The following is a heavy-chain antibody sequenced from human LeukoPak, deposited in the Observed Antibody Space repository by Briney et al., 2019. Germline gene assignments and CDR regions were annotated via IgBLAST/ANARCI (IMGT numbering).Heavy chain of an antibody. CDR3: AKDPNGDYIGAFDI. V-gene: IGHV3-23*01. CDR1: KFNFHNYG. D-gene: IGHD4-17*01. Sequence: GGSLRLSCTTPKFNFHNYGLTWVRQAPAKELEWVSSISGSGGSTQYAASVQGRFSISRDNSKNTLYLQMNSLRAEDTAVYYCAKDPNGDYIGAFDIWGQGTMVTVSS. J-gene: IGHJ3*02. CDR2: ISGSGGST.